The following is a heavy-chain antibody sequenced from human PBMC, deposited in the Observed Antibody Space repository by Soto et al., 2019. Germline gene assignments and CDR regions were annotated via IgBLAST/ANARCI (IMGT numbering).Heavy chain of an antibody. Sequence: ASVKVSCKASGYTFTSYDINWVRQAPGQRLEWMGGINPNCGKTNYAQKFQGRVTMTADDSTSTAYMELSSLRSEDTAVYYCAVGIVGTDSGPRVFDYWGQGTLVTVSS. D-gene: IGHD1-26*01. J-gene: IGHJ4*02. CDR1: GYTFTSYD. CDR3: AVGIVGTDSGPRVFDY. V-gene: IGHV1-69*13. CDR2: INPNCGKT.